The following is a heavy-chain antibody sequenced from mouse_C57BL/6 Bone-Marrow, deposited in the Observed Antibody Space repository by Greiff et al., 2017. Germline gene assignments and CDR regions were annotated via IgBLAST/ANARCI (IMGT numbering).Heavy chain of an antibody. V-gene: IGHV1-19*01. CDR1: GYTFTDYY. CDR2: INPYNGGT. J-gene: IGHJ4*01. D-gene: IGHD2-4*01. CDR3: ASYEYDPRYYAMDY. Sequence: EVQLQQSGPVLVKPGASVKMSCKASGYTFTDYYMNWVKQSHGKSLEWIGVINPYNGGTSYNQKFKGKATLTVDKSSSTAYMELNSLTSEDSAVYYCASYEYDPRYYAMDYWGQGTSVTVSS.